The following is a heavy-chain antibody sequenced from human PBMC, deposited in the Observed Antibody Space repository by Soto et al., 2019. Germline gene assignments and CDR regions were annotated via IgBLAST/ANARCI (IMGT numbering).Heavy chain of an antibody. CDR3: ATRQGGSYTWFDP. CDR1: GGSISSSRYS. CDR2: AYYSGSK. J-gene: IGHJ5*02. D-gene: IGHD2-15*01. Sequence: QLQLQESGPGLVKPSETLSLACTVSGGSISSSRYSWGWIRQPPGKGLEWIGSAYYSGSKYYNPYLKSRVTMSIEKSKHQFSLKLSSVTAADTAVYYCATRQGGSYTWFDPWGQGTLVTVSS. V-gene: IGHV4-39*01.